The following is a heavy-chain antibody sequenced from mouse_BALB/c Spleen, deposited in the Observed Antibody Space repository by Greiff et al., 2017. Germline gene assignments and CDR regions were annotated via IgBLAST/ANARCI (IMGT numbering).Heavy chain of an antibody. J-gene: IGHJ2*01. CDR1: GYSFTSYY. Sequence: EVKLMESGPELMKPGASVKISCKASGYSFTSYYMHWVKQSPGKSLEWIGYIDPFNGGTSYNQKFKGKATLTVDKSSSTAYMHLSSLTSEDSAVYYWAKGYYGSSYGCHYFDYWGQGTTLTVSS. D-gene: IGHD1-1*01. V-gene: IGHV1S135*01. CDR3: AKGYYGSSYGCHYFDY. CDR2: IDPFNGGT.